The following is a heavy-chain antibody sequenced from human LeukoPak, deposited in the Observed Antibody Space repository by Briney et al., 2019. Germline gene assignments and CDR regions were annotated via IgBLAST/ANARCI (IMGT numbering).Heavy chain of an antibody. CDR3: ATAGSSELLWDYAMDV. J-gene: IGHJ6*02. CDR1: WITVSSNY. CDR2: IYAGGST. Sequence: GSLRLSCAASWITVSSNYMSWVRQAPGKGVGWVSIIYAGGSTYYADAVKGRFTISRHNSKNTLHLQMNSLRVEDTAVYYCATAGSSELLWDYAMDVWGQGTTVTVSS. V-gene: IGHV3-53*04. D-gene: IGHD3-10*01.